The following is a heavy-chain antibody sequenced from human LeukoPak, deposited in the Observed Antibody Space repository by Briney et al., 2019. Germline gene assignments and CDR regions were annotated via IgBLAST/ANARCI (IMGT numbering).Heavy chain of an antibody. Sequence: GGSLRLSCAASGFTVSSNYMSWVRQAPGKGLEWVSVIYSGGSTYYADSVKGRFTISRDNSKNTLYLQMNSLRAEDTAVYYCASDDQWLGNYASDIWGQGTMVTVSS. D-gene: IGHD6-19*01. J-gene: IGHJ3*02. CDR1: GFTVSSNY. CDR2: IYSGGST. V-gene: IGHV3-66*01. CDR3: ASDDQWLGNYASDI.